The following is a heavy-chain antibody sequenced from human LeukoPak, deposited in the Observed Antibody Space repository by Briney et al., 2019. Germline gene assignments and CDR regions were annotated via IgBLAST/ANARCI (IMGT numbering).Heavy chain of an antibody. J-gene: IGHJ4*02. CDR2: ISSSSSTI. CDR3: AREVCSGGSCHKGYYFDY. V-gene: IGHV3-48*01. Sequence: GGSLRLSCAASGFTFSSYSMNWVRQAPGKGLERVSYISSSSSTIYYADSVKGRFTISGDNAKNSLYLQMNSLRAEDTAVYYCAREVCSGGSCHKGYYFDYWGQGTLVTVSS. D-gene: IGHD2-15*01. CDR1: GFTFSSYS.